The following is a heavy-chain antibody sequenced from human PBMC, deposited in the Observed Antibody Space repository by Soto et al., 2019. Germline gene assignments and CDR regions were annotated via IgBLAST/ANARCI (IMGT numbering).Heavy chain of an antibody. V-gene: IGHV4-31*03. Sequence: SETLSLTCTVSGGSISSGGYYWSWIRQHPGKGLEWIGYIYYSGSTYYNPSLKSRVTISVDTSKNQFSLKLSSVTAADTAVYYCARLVATSSKSPRPVVYFDYWGQGTLVTVSS. CDR1: GGSISSGGYY. J-gene: IGHJ4*02. CDR2: IYYSGST. CDR3: ARLVATSSKSPRPVVYFDY. D-gene: IGHD5-12*01.